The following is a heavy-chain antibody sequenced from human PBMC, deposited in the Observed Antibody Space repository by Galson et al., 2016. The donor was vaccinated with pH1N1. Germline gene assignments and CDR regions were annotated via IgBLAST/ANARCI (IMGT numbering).Heavy chain of an antibody. D-gene: IGHD4-17*01. J-gene: IGHJ2*01. V-gene: IGHV3-9*01. CDR1: GFTFNNYA. Sequence: SLRLSCAASGFTFNNYALHWVRQAPGKGLEWVSGINWNSGSIGYVDSVKGRFTISRDNARNSLYLQMNSLRPEDTALYYCATDHVYGDYFERFFNLCGRGTLVTVSS. CDR2: INWNSGSI. CDR3: ATDHVYGDYFERFFNL.